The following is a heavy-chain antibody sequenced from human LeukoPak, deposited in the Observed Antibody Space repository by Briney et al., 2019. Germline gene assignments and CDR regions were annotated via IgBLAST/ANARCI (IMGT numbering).Heavy chain of an antibody. Sequence: GGSLRLSCAASGFTFSSYGMHWVRQAPGKGLEWVAVIRYDGSNKYYADSVKGRFTISRDNSKNTLYLQMNSLRAEDTAVYYCAKRQRAIAAAGPFDYWGQGTLVTVSS. CDR2: IRYDGSNK. CDR3: AKRQRAIAAAGPFDY. J-gene: IGHJ4*02. V-gene: IGHV3-30*02. CDR1: GFTFSSYG. D-gene: IGHD6-13*01.